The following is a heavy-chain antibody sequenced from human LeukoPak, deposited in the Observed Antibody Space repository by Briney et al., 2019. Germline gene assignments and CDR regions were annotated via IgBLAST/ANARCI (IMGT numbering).Heavy chain of an antibody. V-gene: IGHV3-9*01. CDR3: AKSAPYGSGSYFDY. J-gene: IGHJ4*02. CDR1: GFTFDDYA. CDR2: ISWNSGSI. D-gene: IGHD3-10*01. Sequence: GGSLRLSCAASGFTFDDYAMHWVRQAPGKGLEWVSGISWNSGSIGYADSVKGRFTISRDNAKNSLYLQMNSLRAEDTALYYCAKSAPYGSGSYFDYWGQGTLVTVSS.